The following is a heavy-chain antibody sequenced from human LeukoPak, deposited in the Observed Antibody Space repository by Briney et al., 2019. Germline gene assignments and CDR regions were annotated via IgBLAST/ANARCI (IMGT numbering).Heavy chain of an antibody. CDR2: IIPILGIA. J-gene: IGHJ6*03. Sequence: SVKVSCKASGGTFSSYAISWVRQAPGQGLEWMGRIIPILGIANYAQKFQGRVTITADKSTSTAYMELSSLRSEDTAVYYCARVVYSSSWYGYYYYMDVWGKGTTVTVSS. CDR1: GGTFSSYA. D-gene: IGHD6-13*01. CDR3: ARVVYSSSWYGYYYYMDV. V-gene: IGHV1-69*04.